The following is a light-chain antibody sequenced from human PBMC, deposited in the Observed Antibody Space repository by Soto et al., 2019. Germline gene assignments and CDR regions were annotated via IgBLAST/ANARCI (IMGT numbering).Light chain of an antibody. CDR3: QQYNNWWT. CDR1: QSVSNN. Sequence: EIVMTQSPATLSVSPGERATLSCRASQSVSNNLAWYQKKPGQAPRLLIYGASTRATGIPARFSGSGSGTEFTLNISSLQSEDFAFYYCQQYNNWWTFGQGTRVEIK. V-gene: IGKV3-15*01. J-gene: IGKJ1*01. CDR2: GAS.